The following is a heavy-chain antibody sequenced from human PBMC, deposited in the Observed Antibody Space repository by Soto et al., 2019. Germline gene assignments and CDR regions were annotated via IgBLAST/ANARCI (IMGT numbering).Heavy chain of an antibody. J-gene: IGHJ4*02. Sequence: QVQLVESGGGVVQPGRSLRLSCAASGFTFSSYGMHWVRQAPGKGLEWVAVIWYDGSNKNYGDSVKGRFTISRDNSKNTLYLQMNSLRAEDTAVYYCARDGNFYDSSGIANWGQGTLVTVSS. CDR1: GFTFSSYG. CDR3: ARDGNFYDSSGIAN. CDR2: IWYDGSNK. D-gene: IGHD3-22*01. V-gene: IGHV3-33*01.